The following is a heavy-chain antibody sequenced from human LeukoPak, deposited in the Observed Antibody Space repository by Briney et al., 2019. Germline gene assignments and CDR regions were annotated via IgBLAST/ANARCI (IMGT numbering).Heavy chain of an antibody. Sequence: GASVKVSCKASGYTFTSYGISWVRQAPGQGLEWMGWISAYNGNTNYAQKLQGRVTMTTDTSTSTAYMELRSLRSDDTAVYYCARDGDQLPLYYYYGMDAWGQGTTVTVSS. CDR2: ISAYNGNT. V-gene: IGHV1-18*01. J-gene: IGHJ6*02. CDR1: GYTFTSYG. D-gene: IGHD2-2*01. CDR3: ARDGDQLPLYYYYGMDA.